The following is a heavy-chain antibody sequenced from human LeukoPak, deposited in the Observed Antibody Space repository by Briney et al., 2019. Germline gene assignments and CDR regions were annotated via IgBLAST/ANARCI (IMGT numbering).Heavy chain of an antibody. CDR3: ARGDTTVVYYFDY. J-gene: IGHJ4*02. Sequence: GGSLRLSCAASGFTFSSYEMNWVRQAPGKGLEWVSYISSSGSTIYYADSVKGRFTISRDNAKNSLYLQMNSLRAEDTAVHYCARGDTTVVYYFDYGGQGTLVTVSS. CDR1: GFTFSSYE. CDR2: ISSSGSTI. D-gene: IGHD4-23*01. V-gene: IGHV3-48*03.